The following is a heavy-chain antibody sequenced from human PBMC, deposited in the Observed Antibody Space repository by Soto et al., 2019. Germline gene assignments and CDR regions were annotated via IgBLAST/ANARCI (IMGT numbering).Heavy chain of an antibody. CDR1: GFTFSNYW. CDR2: IKQDGTEK. V-gene: IGHV3-7*01. J-gene: IGHJ4*02. D-gene: IGHD5-12*01. CDR3: ASVAI. Sequence: EVQLVESGGGLVQDGGSLRLSCAASGFTFSNYWMSWVRQAPGKGLEWVANIKQDGTEKNYVDSVRGRFTISRDNAKNSLDLQMNSLTAEDTAVYYCASVAIWGQGTLVTVSS.